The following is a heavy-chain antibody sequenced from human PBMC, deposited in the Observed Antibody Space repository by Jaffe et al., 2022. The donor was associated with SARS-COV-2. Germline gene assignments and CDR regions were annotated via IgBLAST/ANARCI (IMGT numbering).Heavy chain of an antibody. Sequence: EVQLVESGGGLVHPGGSLRLSCAGPGFTSSSLWMRWVRQAPGKGLEWVASINQDGSEKYYVDSVKGRFTISRDNAKNSLSLQMNSLRAEDTAVYYCANFNEQTSGSPKYWGQGAQVTVSS. V-gene: IGHV3-7*01. CDR2: INQDGSEK. J-gene: IGHJ4*02. CDR1: GFTSSSLW. D-gene: IGHD3-10*01. CDR3: ANFNEQTSGSPKY.